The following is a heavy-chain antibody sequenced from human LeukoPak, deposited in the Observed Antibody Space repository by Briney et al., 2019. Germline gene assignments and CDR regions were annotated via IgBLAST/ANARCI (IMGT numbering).Heavy chain of an antibody. CDR3: ARDPHPVDIVATSNLGY. D-gene: IGHD5-12*01. V-gene: IGHV3-23*01. Sequence: GGSLRLSCAASGFTFSSYAMSWVRQAPGKGLEWVSAISGSGGSTYYADSVKGRFTIPRDNAKNSLYLQMNSLRAEDTAVYYCARDPHPVDIVATSNLGYWGQGTLVTVSS. CDR2: ISGSGGST. CDR1: GFTFSSYA. J-gene: IGHJ4*02.